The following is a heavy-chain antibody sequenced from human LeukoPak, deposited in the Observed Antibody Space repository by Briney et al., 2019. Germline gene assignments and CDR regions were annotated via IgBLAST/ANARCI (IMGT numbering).Heavy chain of an antibody. V-gene: IGHV4-59*08. CDR1: GDSISSYY. CDR3: AKKSGSYYDEGFDP. Sequence: KPSETLSLTCTVSGDSISSYYWNWIRQPPGKGLEWIGYIYYSGSTNYNPSLKSRVTISVDTSKNQFSLKLNSVTAADTAVYYCAKKSGSYYDEGFDPWGQGTLVTVSS. CDR2: IYYSGST. J-gene: IGHJ5*02. D-gene: IGHD1-26*01.